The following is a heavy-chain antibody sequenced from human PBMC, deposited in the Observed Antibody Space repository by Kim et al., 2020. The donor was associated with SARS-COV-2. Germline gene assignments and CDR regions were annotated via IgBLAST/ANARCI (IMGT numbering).Heavy chain of an antibody. V-gene: IGHV3-33*01. CDR1: GFTFSSYG. J-gene: IGHJ4*02. Sequence: GGSLRLSCAASGFTFSSYGMHWVRQAPGKGLEWVAVIWYDGSNKYYADSVKGRFTISRDNSKNTLYLQMNSLRAEDTAVYYCARDPLYNWNYVGQFDYWGQGTLVTVSS. CDR3: ARDPLYNWNYVGQFDY. CDR2: IWYDGSNK. D-gene: IGHD1-7*01.